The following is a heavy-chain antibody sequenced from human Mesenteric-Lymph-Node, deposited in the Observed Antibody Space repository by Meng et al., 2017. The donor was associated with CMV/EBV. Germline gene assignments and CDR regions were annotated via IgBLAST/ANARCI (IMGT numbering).Heavy chain of an antibody. V-gene: IGHV1-2*02. D-gene: IGHD2-2*01. CDR1: GYTFIGYF. CDR3: ARASPGYEDY. CDR2: INPSSGAT. J-gene: IGHJ4*02. Sequence: SVKVSCKASGYTFIGYFIHWVRQAPGQGLEWVGWINPSSGATNYGHNFQGRVTMTRDTSISTGYMELSRLRSDDTAVYYCARASPGYEDYWGQGTLVTVSS.